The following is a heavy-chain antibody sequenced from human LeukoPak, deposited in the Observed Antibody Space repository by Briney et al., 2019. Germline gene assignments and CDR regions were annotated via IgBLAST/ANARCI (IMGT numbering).Heavy chain of an antibody. D-gene: IGHD3-10*01. CDR2: ISYDGTNK. CDR3: ARDPEHYGSGSYLDY. CDR1: GFTFSSYA. Sequence: GKSLRLSCAASGFTFSSYAINWVRQAPGKGLEWVAVISYDGTNKNYADSVKGRSTISRDSSKNTVYLEMNSLRGEDTAVYYCARDPEHYGSGSYLDYWGQGSLVTVSS. V-gene: IGHV3-30-3*01. J-gene: IGHJ4*02.